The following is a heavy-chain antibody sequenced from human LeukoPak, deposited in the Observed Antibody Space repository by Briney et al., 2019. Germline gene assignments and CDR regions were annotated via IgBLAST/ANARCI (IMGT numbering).Heavy chain of an antibody. CDR1: GYTFTTYP. CDR3: ARVGFIARYSSSNFDY. CDR2: INTNTGNP. V-gene: IGHV7-4-1*02. J-gene: IGHJ4*02. D-gene: IGHD6-6*01. Sequence: ASVKVSCKASGYTFTTYPMNWVRQAPGQGLEYMGWINTNTGNPTYAQGFTGRFVFSLDTSVSTAYLQISSLKAEDTAVYYCARVGFIARYSSSNFDYWGQGTLVTVSS.